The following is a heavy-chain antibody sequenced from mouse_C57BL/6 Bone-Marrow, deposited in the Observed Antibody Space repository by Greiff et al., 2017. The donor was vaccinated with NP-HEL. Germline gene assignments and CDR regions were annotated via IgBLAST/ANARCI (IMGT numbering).Heavy chain of an antibody. CDR2: IDPSDSYT. Sequence: QVQLQQPGAELVKPGASVKLSCKASGYTFTSYWMQWVKQRPGQGLEWIGEIDPSDSYTTYNQKFKGKATLTVDTSSSTAYMQLSSLTSEDSAVYFCAREGQFDYWGQGTTLTVSS. D-gene: IGHD3-3*01. J-gene: IGHJ2*01. CDR1: GYTFTSYW. V-gene: IGHV1-50*01. CDR3: AREGQFDY.